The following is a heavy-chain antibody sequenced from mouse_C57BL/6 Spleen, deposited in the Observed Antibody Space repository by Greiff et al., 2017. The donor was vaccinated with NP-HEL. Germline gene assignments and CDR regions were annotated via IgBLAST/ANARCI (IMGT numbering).Heavy chain of an antibody. CDR1: GYAFSSYW. Sequence: VQLQQSGAELVKPGASVKISCKASGYAFSSYWLNWVKQRPGKGLEWIGQIYPGDGDTNYNGKFKGKATLTADKSSSTAYMQLSSLTSEDSAVYFCARPYYGTLFAYWGQGTLVTVSA. CDR3: ARPYYGTLFAY. D-gene: IGHD2-10*01. CDR2: IYPGDGDT. V-gene: IGHV1-80*01. J-gene: IGHJ3*01.